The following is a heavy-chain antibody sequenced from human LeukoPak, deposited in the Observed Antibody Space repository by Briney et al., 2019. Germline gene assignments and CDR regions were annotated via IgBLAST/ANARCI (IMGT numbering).Heavy chain of an antibody. CDR3: TRTHDSHLFDP. CDR1: GGSISSGGYY. V-gene: IGHV4-31*03. CDR2: IYYSGST. J-gene: IGHJ5*02. D-gene: IGHD2-21*02. Sequence: KPSETLSLTCTVSGGSISSGGYYWSWIRQHPGKGLEWIGYIYYSGSTYYNPSLKSRVTISLDTSKNQFSLKLSSVTAADTAVYYCTRTHDSHLFDPWGQGTLVSVSS.